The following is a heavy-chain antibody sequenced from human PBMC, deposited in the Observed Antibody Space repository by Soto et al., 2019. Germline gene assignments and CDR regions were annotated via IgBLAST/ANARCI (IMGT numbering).Heavy chain of an antibody. CDR1: GYTFTSYG. J-gene: IGHJ5*02. D-gene: IGHD6-13*01. V-gene: IGHV1-18*01. CDR3: AREEGRRIAAAGRGWFDP. CDR2: ISAYNGNT. Sequence: QVQLVQSGAEVKKPGASVKVSCKASGYTFTSYGISWVRQAPGQGLEWMGWISAYNGNTNYAQKLQGRVTMTTDTSTSTAYMEMRSLRSDDRAVYYCAREEGRRIAAAGRGWFDPWGQGTLVTVSS.